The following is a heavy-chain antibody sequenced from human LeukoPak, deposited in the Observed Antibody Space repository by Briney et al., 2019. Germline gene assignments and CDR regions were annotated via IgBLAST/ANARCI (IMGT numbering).Heavy chain of an antibody. CDR3: ARVAALPGDAFDI. CDR2: ISSSSSYI. CDR1: GFTFSSYS. V-gene: IGHV3-21*01. Sequence: PGGSLRLSCAASGFTFSSYSMNWVRQAPGKGLEWVSSISSSSSYIYYADSVKGRFTISRDNAKNSLYLQMNSLRAEDTAVYYCARVAALPGDAFDIWGQGTMVTVSS. D-gene: IGHD6-6*01. J-gene: IGHJ3*02.